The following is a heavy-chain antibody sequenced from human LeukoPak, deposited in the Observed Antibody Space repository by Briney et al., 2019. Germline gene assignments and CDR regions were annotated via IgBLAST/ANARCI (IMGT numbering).Heavy chain of an antibody. CDR1: GFTFGSYG. J-gene: IGHJ4*02. D-gene: IGHD7-27*01. Sequence: PGMSLRLSCAASGFTFGSYGMHWVRQAPGKGLEWVSLISGDGYITYYADSVKGRFTISRDNSKNSLYLQMNSLRTEDTALYYCAKDIRGCRGDNCYPSFDYWGQGTLVTVSS. V-gene: IGHV3-43*02. CDR2: ISGDGYIT. CDR3: AKDIRGCRGDNCYPSFDY.